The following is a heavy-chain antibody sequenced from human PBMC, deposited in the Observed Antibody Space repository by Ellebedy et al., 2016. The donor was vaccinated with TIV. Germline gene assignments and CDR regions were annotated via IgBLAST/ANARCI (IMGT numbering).Heavy chain of an antibody. CDR1: GGSISSGGYS. J-gene: IGHJ4*02. CDR2: IYHSGST. V-gene: IGHV4-30-2*01. CDR3: ARGYDFWSGYYYYFDY. Sequence: SETLSLXXAVSGGSISSGGYSWSWIRQPPGKGLEWIGYIYHSGSTYYNPSLKSRVTISVDTSKNQFSLKLSSVTAADTAVYYCARGYDFWSGYYYYFDYWGQGTLVTVSS. D-gene: IGHD3-3*01.